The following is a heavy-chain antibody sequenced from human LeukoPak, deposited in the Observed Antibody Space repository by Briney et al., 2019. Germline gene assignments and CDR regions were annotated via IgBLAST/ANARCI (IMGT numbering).Heavy chain of an antibody. V-gene: IGHV1-18*01. CDR2: ISAYNGNT. J-gene: IGHJ4*02. CDR1: GYTFTSYG. Sequence: GASVKVSCKASGYTFTSYGISWVRQAPGQGLEWMGWISAYNGNTNYAQKLQGRVTMTTDTSTSTAYMELRSLRSDDTAVYYCARDSCSSTSCSLDYWGQGTLVTVSS. D-gene: IGHD2-2*01. CDR3: ARDSCSSTSCSLDY.